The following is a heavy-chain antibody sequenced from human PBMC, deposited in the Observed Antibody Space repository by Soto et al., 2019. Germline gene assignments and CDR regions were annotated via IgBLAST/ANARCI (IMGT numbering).Heavy chain of an antibody. V-gene: IGHV3-21*01. CDR2: ISAGSSNI. CDR3: ARQYPSSSRHFDH. Sequence: EVELVESGGGLVKPGGSLKLSCAASGFTFRTYYMIWVRQAPGKGLEWVSTISAGSSNIYYAPSVKGRFTISRDNAKNLLYLQINILGAQDTAVYYCARQYPSSSRHFDHWGQGTLVIVSS. J-gene: IGHJ4*02. CDR1: GFTFRTYY. D-gene: IGHD6-6*01.